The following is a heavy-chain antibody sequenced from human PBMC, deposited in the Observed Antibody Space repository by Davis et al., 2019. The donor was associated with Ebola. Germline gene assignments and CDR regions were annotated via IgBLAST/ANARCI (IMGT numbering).Heavy chain of an antibody. D-gene: IGHD3-9*01. CDR1: GASFSGYY. CDR2: INHSGST. CDR3: ARGDFDWLRVGMDV. Sequence: SETLPLTCAVYGASFSGYYWSWIRQSPGKGLEWIGEINHSGSTNYNPSLKSRVTISVDTSKNPFPLKLSSVTAADTAVYYCARGDFDWLRVGMDVWGQGTTVTVSS. J-gene: IGHJ6*02. V-gene: IGHV4-34*01.